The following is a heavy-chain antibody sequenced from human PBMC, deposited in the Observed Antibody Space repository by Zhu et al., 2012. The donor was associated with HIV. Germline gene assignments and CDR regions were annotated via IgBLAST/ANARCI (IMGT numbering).Heavy chain of an antibody. Sequence: QVQLRESGPGLVKPSQTLSLTCAVAGGSIRSGDYFWSWIRQPPGEGLEWIGYINYSGSTYYNPALKSRLIMSVDTSKDQFSLTLRFVTVADTAVYYCARRKDLCPHLWGLYPPRGAFDNVGQGQWSPCLQ. D-gene: IGHD3-16*01. CDR1: GGSIRSGDYF. V-gene: IGHV4-30-4*01. J-gene: IGHJ3*02. CDR3: ARRKDLCPHLWGLYPPRGAFDN. CDR2: INYSGST.